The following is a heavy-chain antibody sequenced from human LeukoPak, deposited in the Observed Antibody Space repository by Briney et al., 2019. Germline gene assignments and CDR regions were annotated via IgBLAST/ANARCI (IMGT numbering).Heavy chain of an antibody. V-gene: IGHV4-59*08. CDR3: ARHSVFKDSSSWFDP. D-gene: IGHD2-15*01. CDR2: IYDSGST. J-gene: IGHJ5*02. Sequence: SETLTLTCTVSGGSISSYYWSWVRQPPGKGLEWIGYIYDSGSTNYNPSLKSRVTISVDTSKNQFSLKLGSVTAADTAVYYCARHSVFKDSSSWFDPWGQGTLVTVSS. CDR1: GGSISSYY.